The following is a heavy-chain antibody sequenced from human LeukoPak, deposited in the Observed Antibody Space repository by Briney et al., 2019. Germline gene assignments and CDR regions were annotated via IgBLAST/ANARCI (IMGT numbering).Heavy chain of an antibody. V-gene: IGHV1-58*02. CDR3: AANLKGYCTNGVCGFDY. CDR1: GGTFSSYA. Sequence: SVKVSCKASGGTFSSYAISWVRQARGQRLEWIGWIVVGSGNTNYAQKFQERVTITRDMSTSSAYMELSSLRSEDTAVYYCAANLKGYCTNGVCGFDYWGQGTLVTVSS. D-gene: IGHD2-8*01. CDR2: IVVGSGNT. J-gene: IGHJ4*02.